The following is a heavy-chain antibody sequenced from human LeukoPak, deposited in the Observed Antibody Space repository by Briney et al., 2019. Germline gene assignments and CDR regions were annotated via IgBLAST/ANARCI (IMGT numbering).Heavy chain of an antibody. J-gene: IGHJ4*02. CDR1: GYSFTSYW. Sequence: GESLKISCKGSGYSFTSYWIGWERQMPGKGLEWVVIIYPGDSDTRYSPSFQGQVTISADKSISTAYLQWSSLKASDTAMYYCARLTCSSTSCYMYSYYFDYWGQGTLVTVSS. V-gene: IGHV5-51*01. CDR2: IYPGDSDT. D-gene: IGHD2-2*02. CDR3: ARLTCSSTSCYMYSYYFDY.